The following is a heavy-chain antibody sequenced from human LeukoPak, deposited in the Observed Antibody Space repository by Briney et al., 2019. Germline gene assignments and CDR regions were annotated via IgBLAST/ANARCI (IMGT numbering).Heavy chain of an antibody. CDR2: IYQSGST. D-gene: IGHD2-15*01. CDR1: GYSISSGYY. V-gene: IGHV4-38-2*02. J-gene: IGHJ4*02. Sequence: SETLSLTCTVSGYSISSGYYWGWIRQPPGKGLEWIGSIYQSGSTYYNPSLKSRVTLSVDTSKNQFSLKLSSVTAADTAVYYCARDRSNCSGGSCYLAPFDYWGQGTLVTVSS. CDR3: ARDRSNCSGGSCYLAPFDY.